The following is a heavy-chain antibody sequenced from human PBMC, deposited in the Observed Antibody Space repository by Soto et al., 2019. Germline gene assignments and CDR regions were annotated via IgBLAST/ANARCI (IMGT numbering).Heavy chain of an antibody. Sequence: LSLTCAASGFTFGSYWMHWVRQAPGKGLVWVSRINSDGSSTTYADSVKGRFTISRDNAKNTLYLQMNSLRAEDTAVYYCARDSSSGCDYWGQGTLVTVSS. V-gene: IGHV3-74*03. CDR1: GFTFGSYW. CDR2: INSDGSST. D-gene: IGHD6-19*01. CDR3: ARDSSSGCDY. J-gene: IGHJ4*02.